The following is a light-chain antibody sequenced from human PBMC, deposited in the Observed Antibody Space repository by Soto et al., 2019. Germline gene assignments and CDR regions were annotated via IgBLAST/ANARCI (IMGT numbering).Light chain of an antibody. V-gene: IGLV2-14*03. J-gene: IGLJ2*01. CDR3: SSKRTTRTLV. CDR1: SSDVGAYNY. Sequence: QSALTQPASVSGSPGQSITISCTGTSSDVGAYNYVSWYQQHPGKAPKLMIYDVSNRPSGVSNRFSGSKSGNTASLTISGLQAEDEADYYCSSKRTTRTLVFGGGTQLNVL. CDR2: DVS.